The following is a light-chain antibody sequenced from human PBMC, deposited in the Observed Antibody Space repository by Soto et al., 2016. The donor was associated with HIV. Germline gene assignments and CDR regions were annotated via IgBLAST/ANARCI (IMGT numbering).Light chain of an antibody. CDR1: QSFSSW. V-gene: IGKV1-5*03. Sequence: DIQMTQSPSTLSASVGDRVTITCRASQSFSSWLAWYQQKPGKAPKLLIYKASTLESGVPSRFSGSGSGTEFTLTISSLQPDDFATYYCQLYNSYSGTFGRGTKVEIK. CDR2: KAS. CDR3: QLYNSYSGT. J-gene: IGKJ1*01.